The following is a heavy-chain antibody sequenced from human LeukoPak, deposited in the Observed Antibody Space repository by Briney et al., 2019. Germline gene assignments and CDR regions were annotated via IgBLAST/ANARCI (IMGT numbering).Heavy chain of an antibody. Sequence: PGGSLRLSCAASGFAFSGSAMHWVRQASGKGLEWVGRIRSKANSYATAYAASVKGRFTISRDDSKNTAYLQMDSLRTEDTAVYYCTRGLFDIWGQGTMVTVSS. CDR3: TRGLFDI. J-gene: IGHJ3*02. CDR2: IRSKANSYAT. CDR1: GFAFSGSA. V-gene: IGHV3-73*01.